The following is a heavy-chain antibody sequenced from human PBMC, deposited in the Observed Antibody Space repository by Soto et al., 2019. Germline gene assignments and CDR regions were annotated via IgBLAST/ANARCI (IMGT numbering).Heavy chain of an antibody. CDR1: GFTFSSYS. CDR3: ARDQGWGYYFDY. CDR2: ISSSSSYI. Sequence: GWSLRLSCAASGFTFSSYSMNWVRQAPGKGLEWVSSISSSSSYIYYADSVKGRFTISRDDAKKSLYLQMNSLRAEDTAIYYCARDQGWGYYFDYWGQGTLVTVSS. J-gene: IGHJ4*02. D-gene: IGHD1-26*01. V-gene: IGHV3-21*01.